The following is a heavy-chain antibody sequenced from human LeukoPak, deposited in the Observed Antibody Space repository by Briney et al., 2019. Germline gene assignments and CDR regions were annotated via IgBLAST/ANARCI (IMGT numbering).Heavy chain of an antibody. J-gene: IGHJ4*02. V-gene: IGHV3-23*01. CDR3: AKDLIAYSYGYAGRSNFDY. Sequence: GGSLRLSCVGSGFTSIAYALTWARQAPGKGLEWVSGISGGGVTTYYADSVKGRFTISRDNSKNTLYLQMNSLRAEDTAIYYCAKDLIAYSYGYAGRSNFDYWGQGTLVTVSS. CDR1: GFTSIAYA. CDR2: ISGGGVTT. D-gene: IGHD5-18*01.